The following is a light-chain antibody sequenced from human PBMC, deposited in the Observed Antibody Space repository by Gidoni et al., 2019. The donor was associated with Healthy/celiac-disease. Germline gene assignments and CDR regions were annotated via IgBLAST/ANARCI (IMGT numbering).Light chain of an antibody. CDR2: WAS. J-gene: IGKJ4*01. CDR1: QSVLYSSNNKNY. CDR3: QQYYSTPLT. Sequence: DIVMTQSPDSLAVSLGERATINCKSSQSVLYSSNNKNYLAWYQQKPGQPPNLLIFWASTRESGVPDRFSGSGSGTDFTLTISSLQAEDVAVYYCQQYYSTPLTFGGXTKVEIK. V-gene: IGKV4-1*01.